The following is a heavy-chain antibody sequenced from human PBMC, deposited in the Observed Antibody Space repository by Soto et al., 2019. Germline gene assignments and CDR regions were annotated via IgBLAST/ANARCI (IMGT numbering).Heavy chain of an antibody. CDR1: GGPIKTGDYY. J-gene: IGHJ4*02. V-gene: IGHV4-30-4*01. D-gene: IGHD3-10*01. CDR3: ARAGFSYGHLLF. CDR2: VFYSGAT. Sequence: SETLSLTCNVSGGPIKTGDYYWNWIRQPPGKGLEWIGYVFYSGATNYSPSLKSRAAISMDTSKDQFSLSLTSVTAADTAVYYCARAGFSYGHLLFWGQGIRVTVSS.